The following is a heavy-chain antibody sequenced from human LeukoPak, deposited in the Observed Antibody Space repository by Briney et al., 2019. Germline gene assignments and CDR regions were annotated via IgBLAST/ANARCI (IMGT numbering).Heavy chain of an antibody. D-gene: IGHD3-3*01. CDR3: AKDGRDGITIFGVVVDAFDI. Sequence: PGGSLRLSCAASGFTFSSYAMSWVRQAPGKGLEWVSAISGGGGSTYYADSVKGRFTISRDNSKNTLYLQMNSLRAEDTAVYYCAKDGRDGITIFGVVVDAFDIWGQGTMVTVSS. CDR2: ISGGGGST. J-gene: IGHJ3*02. V-gene: IGHV3-23*01. CDR1: GFTFSSYA.